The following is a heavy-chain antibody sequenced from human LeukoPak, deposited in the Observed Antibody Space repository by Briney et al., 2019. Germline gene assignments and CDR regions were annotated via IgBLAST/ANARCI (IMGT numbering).Heavy chain of an antibody. CDR1: GGSISSGGYY. J-gene: IGHJ4*02. D-gene: IGHD3-9*01. V-gene: IGHV4-31*03. Sequence: PSQTLSLTCTVSGGSISSGGYYWTWIRQHLGKGLEWIGYITYSGSTYYNPSLKSRAPISGDTSKNQFSLKLSSVTAADTAVYYCGRTYYDILTGYIWGQGILVTVSS. CDR3: GRTYYDILTGYI. CDR2: ITYSGST.